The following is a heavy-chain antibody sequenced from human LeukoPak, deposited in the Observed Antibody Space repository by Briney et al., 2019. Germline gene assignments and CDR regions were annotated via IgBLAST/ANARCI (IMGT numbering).Heavy chain of an antibody. CDR1: GGSISSSSYY. D-gene: IGHD5-18*01. Sequence: SETLSLTCTVSGGSISSSSYYWGWIRQPPGKGLEWIGSIYYSGSTYYNPSLKSRVTISVDTSKNQFSLKLSSVTAADTAVYYCARQTVRGYSYGLDYWGQGTLVTVSS. J-gene: IGHJ4*02. CDR2: IYYSGST. CDR3: ARQTVRGYSYGLDY. V-gene: IGHV4-39*01.